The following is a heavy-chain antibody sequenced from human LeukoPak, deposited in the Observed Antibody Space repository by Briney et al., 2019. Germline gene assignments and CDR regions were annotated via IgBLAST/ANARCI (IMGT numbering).Heavy chain of an antibody. CDR2: VSGSGIST. V-gene: IGHV3-23*01. D-gene: IGHD2-2*01. J-gene: IGHJ4*02. CDR3: AAIYCSSSSCYAFDY. Sequence: GGSLRLSCAASGFTFSSYSMSWVRQAPGKGLEWVSAVSGSGISTYYADSVKGRFTISRDNSKNTLHLQMNSLRVEDTAVNYCAAIYCSSSSCYAFDYWGQGTLVTVPS. CDR1: GFTFSSYS.